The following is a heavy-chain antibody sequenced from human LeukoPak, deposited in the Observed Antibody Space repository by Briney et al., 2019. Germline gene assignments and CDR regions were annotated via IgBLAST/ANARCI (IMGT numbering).Heavy chain of an antibody. V-gene: IGHV3-15*01. J-gene: IGHJ5*02. CDR1: GFTFSSYA. Sequence: GGSLRLSCTASGFTASGFTFSSYAMSWVRQAPGKGLEWVGRIRAEGDGGTRDYGALVKGRFTISRDDSKNTLNLEMISLESEDTAVYYCTTGPICSGACYSARFEHWGQGTLVTVSS. CDR3: TTGPICSGACYSARFEH. CDR2: IRAEGDGGTR. D-gene: IGHD2-21*02.